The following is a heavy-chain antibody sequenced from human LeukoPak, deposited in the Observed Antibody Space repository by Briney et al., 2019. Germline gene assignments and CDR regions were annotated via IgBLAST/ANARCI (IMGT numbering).Heavy chain of an antibody. J-gene: IGHJ4*02. D-gene: IGHD2-2*01. CDR1: GFTFEDYG. CDR3: ARGGFCTYTTCYVGGY. V-gene: IGHV3-20*04. Sequence: GGSLRLSXAASGFTFEDYGMSWVGQAPGKGLEWVSAISLNGGTTCYADSVKGRFTISRDNAKNSLYLQMNSLRAEDTALYYCARGGFCTYTTCYVGGYWGQGTLVTVSS. CDR2: ISLNGGTT.